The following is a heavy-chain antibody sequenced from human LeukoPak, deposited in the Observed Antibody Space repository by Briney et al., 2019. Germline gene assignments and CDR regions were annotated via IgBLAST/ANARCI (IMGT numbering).Heavy chain of an antibody. V-gene: IGHV3-53*01. CDR1: GFTFSSNY. Sequence: GGSLRLSCAASGFTFSSNYMNWVRQAPGKGLEWVSVIYTGGTTYYTDSVKGRFTISRDNSKNTLYLQMNSLRAEDTAVYYCATSSGYDYLGFDYWGQGTLVTVSS. J-gene: IGHJ4*02. CDR2: IYTGGTT. D-gene: IGHD5-12*01. CDR3: ATSSGYDYLGFDY.